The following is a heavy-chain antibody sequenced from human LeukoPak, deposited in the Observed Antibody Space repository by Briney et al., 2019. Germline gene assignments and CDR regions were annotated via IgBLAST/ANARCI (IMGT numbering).Heavy chain of an antibody. CDR3: AKGDYYDSSGSLDY. V-gene: IGHV3-23*01. D-gene: IGHD3-22*01. CDR2: ICVRVCTT. Sequence: ICVRVCTTYYAASVKGRFTISRENSKKTVYLKMKSLRAEDTAVYYCAKGDYYDSSGSLDYWGQGTLVTVSS. J-gene: IGHJ4*02.